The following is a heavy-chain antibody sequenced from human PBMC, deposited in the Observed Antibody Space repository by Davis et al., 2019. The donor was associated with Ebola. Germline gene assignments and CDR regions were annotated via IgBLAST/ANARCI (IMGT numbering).Heavy chain of an antibody. V-gene: IGHV3-23*01. Sequence: PGGSLRLSCAGSGFTFSTYAMTWVRQAPGKGLEWVSGISGSGDSTYDAESAKGRFTISRDNSKNTLDLQMNSLRAEDTAVYYCATVPDAGGNFAYFQHWGQGTLVTVSS. CDR1: GFTFSTYA. D-gene: IGHD4-23*01. CDR3: ATVPDAGGNFAYFQH. CDR2: ISGSGDST. J-gene: IGHJ1*01.